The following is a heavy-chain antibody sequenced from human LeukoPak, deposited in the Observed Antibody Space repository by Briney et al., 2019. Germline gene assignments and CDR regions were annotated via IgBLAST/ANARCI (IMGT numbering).Heavy chain of an antibody. CDR3: ARGGYYGSGSYYPFDY. CDR2: INPSGGST. D-gene: IGHD3-10*01. J-gene: IGHJ4*02. Sequence: ASVKVSCKASGYTFTSYYMHWVRQAPGQGFEWMGIINPSGGSTSYAQKFQGRVTMTRDTSTSTVYMELSGLRSEDTAVYYCARGGYYGSGSYYPFDYWGQGTLVTVSS. V-gene: IGHV1-46*01. CDR1: GYTFTSYY.